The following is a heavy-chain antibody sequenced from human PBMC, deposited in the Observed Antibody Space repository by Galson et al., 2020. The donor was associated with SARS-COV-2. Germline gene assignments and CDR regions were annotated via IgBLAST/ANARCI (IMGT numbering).Heavy chain of an antibody. Sequence: GGSLRLSCEPSGFDFSTYDMNWVRQAPGKGLEWLSYISSRGFTIYYADSVKGRFTISRDNAKNSLYLQMNKLRAKDTAIYYCASGDNWFDLWGQGTLVTVSS. J-gene: IGHJ5*02. D-gene: IGHD3-3*01. CDR2: ISSRGFTI. CDR3: ASGDNWFDL. CDR1: GFDFSTYD. V-gene: IGHV3-48*03.